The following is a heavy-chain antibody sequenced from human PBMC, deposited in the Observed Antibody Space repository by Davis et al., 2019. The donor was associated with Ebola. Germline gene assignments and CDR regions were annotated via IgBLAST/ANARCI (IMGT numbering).Heavy chain of an antibody. CDR2: IKQDGSEK. Sequence: GESLKISCAASGFTFSSYWMSWVRQAPGKGLEWVANIKQDGSEKYYVDSVKGRFTISRDNAKNSLYLQMNSLRAEDTAVYYCARDPIVVVPAAITYYYYGMDVWGQGTTVTVSS. J-gene: IGHJ6*02. D-gene: IGHD2-2*01. CDR3: ARDPIVVVPAAITYYYYGMDV. V-gene: IGHV3-7*03. CDR1: GFTFSSYW.